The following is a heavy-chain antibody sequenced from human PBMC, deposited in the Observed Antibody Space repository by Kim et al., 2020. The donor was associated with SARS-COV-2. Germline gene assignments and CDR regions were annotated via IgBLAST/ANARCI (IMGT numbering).Heavy chain of an antibody. J-gene: IGHJ5*02. D-gene: IGHD6-13*01. CDR1: GGSFSGYY. CDR3: ARGQGDIAAAATGWFDP. CDR2: INHSGST. V-gene: IGHV4-34*01. Sequence: SETLSLTCAVYGGSFSGYYWSWIRQPPGKGLEWIGEINHSGSTNYNPSLKSRVTISVDTSKNQFSLKLSSVTAADTAVYYCARGQGDIAAAATGWFDPWGQGTLVTVSS.